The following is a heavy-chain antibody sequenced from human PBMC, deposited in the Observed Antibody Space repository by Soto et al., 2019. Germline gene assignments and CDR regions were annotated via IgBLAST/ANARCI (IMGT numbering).Heavy chain of an antibody. CDR3: AREGCTNGVCYNDAFDI. D-gene: IGHD2-8*01. CDR2: INPNSGGT. CDR1: GYTFTGYY. Sequence: ASVKVSCKASGYTFTGYYMHLVRQAPGQGLEWMGWINPNSGGTNYAQKFQGWVTMTRDTSISTAYMELSRLRSDDTAVYYCAREGCTNGVCYNDAFDIWGQGTMVTVSS. J-gene: IGHJ3*02. V-gene: IGHV1-2*04.